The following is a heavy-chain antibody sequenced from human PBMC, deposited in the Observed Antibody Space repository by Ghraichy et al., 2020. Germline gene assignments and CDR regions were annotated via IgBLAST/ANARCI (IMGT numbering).Heavy chain of an antibody. CDR2: ISGSGGST. Sequence: GGSLRLSCAASGFTFSSYAMSWVRQAPGKGLEWVSAISGSGGSTYYADSVKGRFTISRDNSKNTLYLQMNSLRAEDTAVYYCAKEGYYYDSSGYYYGGDTLDYWGQGTLVTVSS. J-gene: IGHJ4*02. V-gene: IGHV3-23*01. D-gene: IGHD3-22*01. CDR3: AKEGYYYDSSGYYYGGDTLDY. CDR1: GFTFSSYA.